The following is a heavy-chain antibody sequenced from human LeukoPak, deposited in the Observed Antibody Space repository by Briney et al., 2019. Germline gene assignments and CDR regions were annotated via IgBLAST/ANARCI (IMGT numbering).Heavy chain of an antibody. D-gene: IGHD3-16*01. V-gene: IGHV3-48*01. CDR3: ARDGGDY. Sequence: GGSLRLSCAASGLTFSLYSMNWVRQAPGKGLEWVSYITSGSSTIYYADSVKGRFTISRDNAKNSLFLQMNSLRAEDTAVYYCARDGGDYWGQGTLVTVSS. CDR2: ITSGSSTI. J-gene: IGHJ4*02. CDR1: GLTFSLYS.